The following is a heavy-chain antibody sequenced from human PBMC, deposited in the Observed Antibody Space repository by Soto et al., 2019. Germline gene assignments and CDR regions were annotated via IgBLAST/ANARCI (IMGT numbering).Heavy chain of an antibody. J-gene: IGHJ4*02. CDR2: IWYDGTNK. CDR1: GFTFGSYG. V-gene: IGHV3-33*06. Sequence: GGSLRLSCAASGFTFGSYGMHWVRQAPGKGLEWVAVIWYDGTNKYYVDSVKGRFTISKDNSKNTLYLLMNSLRAEDTALYYCAKQRADYGSGADTFYFDSWGQGALVTVPQ. CDR3: AKQRADYGSGADTFYFDS. D-gene: IGHD3-10*01.